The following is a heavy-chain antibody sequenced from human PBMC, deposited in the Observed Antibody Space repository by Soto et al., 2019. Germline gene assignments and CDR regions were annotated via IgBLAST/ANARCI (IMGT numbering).Heavy chain of an antibody. V-gene: IGHV3-23*01. CDR1: GVMLTDYA. CDR2: ISFSGDNT. CDR3: AKIALVGSFGLELARYY. D-gene: IGHD2-8*02. J-gene: IGHJ4*02. Sequence: PGGSLRLSCGASGVMLTDYAMSWVRQGPGKGLEWVAGISFSGDNTNYADSVKGRFITSRDNSKNTLYLLMNRLTTEDIAIYYCAKIALVGSFGLELARYYWGQRILVTVSS.